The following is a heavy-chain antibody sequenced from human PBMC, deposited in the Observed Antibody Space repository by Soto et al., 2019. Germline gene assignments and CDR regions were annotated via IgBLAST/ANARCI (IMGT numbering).Heavy chain of an antibody. Sequence: EVQLLESGGGLVQPGGSLSLSCAASGFTFSGFAMNWVGQPPGKGLEWVSSVDYTGSYTFYAASVKGRFTISRDNSKNMLYLELNSLRAEDTAVYYCAKRSGGFSEFDYWGQGTLVIVSS. CDR3: AKRSGGFSEFDY. J-gene: IGHJ4*02. CDR1: GFTFSGFA. CDR2: VDYTGSYT. D-gene: IGHD5-12*01. V-gene: IGHV3-23*01.